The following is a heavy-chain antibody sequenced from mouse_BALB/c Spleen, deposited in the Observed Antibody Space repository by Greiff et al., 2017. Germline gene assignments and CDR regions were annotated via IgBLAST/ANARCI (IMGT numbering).Heavy chain of an antibody. J-gene: IGHJ1*01. Sequence: QVQLQQSGPELVKPGASVRISCKASGYTFTSYYIHWVKQRPGQGLEWIGLIYPGNVNTKYNEKFKGKATLTADKSSSTAYMQLSSLTSEDSAVYFCARGFGVWGAGTTVTVSS. CDR3: ARGFGV. CDR1: GYTFTSYY. CDR2: IYPGNVNT. V-gene: IGHV1S56*01.